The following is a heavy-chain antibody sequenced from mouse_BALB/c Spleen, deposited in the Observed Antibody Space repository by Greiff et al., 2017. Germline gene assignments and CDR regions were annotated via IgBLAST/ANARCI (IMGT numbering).Heavy chain of an antibody. CDR1: GFTFTDYY. CDR3: ARDKTTAFDV. V-gene: IGHV7-3*02. Sequence: EVKLVESGGGLVQPGGSLRLSCATSGFTFTDYYMSWVRQPPGKALEWLGFIRNKANGYTTEYSASVKGRFTISRDNSQSILYLQMNTLRAEDSATYYCARDKTTAFDVWGAGTTVTVSS. D-gene: IGHD1-2*01. CDR2: IRNKANGYTT. J-gene: IGHJ1*01.